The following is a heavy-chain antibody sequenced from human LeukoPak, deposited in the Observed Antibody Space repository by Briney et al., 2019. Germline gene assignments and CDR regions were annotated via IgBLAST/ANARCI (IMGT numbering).Heavy chain of an antibody. CDR3: ARRTRRYCSSTSCYANWFDP. D-gene: IGHD2-2*01. V-gene: IGHV4-34*01. Sequence: SETLSLTCAVYGGSFSGYYWSWIRQPPGKGVEWIGEINHSGSTNYNPSLKSRVTISVDTSKNQFSLKLSSVTAADTAVYYCARRTRRYCSSTSCYANWFDPWGQGTLVTVSS. CDR2: INHSGST. J-gene: IGHJ5*02. CDR1: GGSFSGYY.